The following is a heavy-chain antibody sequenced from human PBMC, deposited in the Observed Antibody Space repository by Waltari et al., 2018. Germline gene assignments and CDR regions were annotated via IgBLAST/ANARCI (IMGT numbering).Heavy chain of an antibody. CDR3: ARDEGCMPGLSSTSCYDNWFDP. Sequence: QVQLVQSGAEVKKPGASVKVSCKASGYTFTGYYMHWVRQAPGQGLEWMGRINPNSGGTNYAQKFQGRVTMTRDTSISTAYMELSRLRSDDTAVYYCARDEGCMPGLSSTSCYDNWFDPWGQGTLVTVSS. J-gene: IGHJ5*02. CDR2: INPNSGGT. D-gene: IGHD2-2*01. CDR1: GYTFTGYY. V-gene: IGHV1-2*06.